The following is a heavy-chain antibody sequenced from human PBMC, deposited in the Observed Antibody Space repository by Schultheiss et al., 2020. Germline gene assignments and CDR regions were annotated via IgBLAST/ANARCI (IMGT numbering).Heavy chain of an antibody. CDR3: ARLAFEQWFDF. CDR2: IYYSGST. CDR1: GGSVSSGSYY. D-gene: IGHD6-19*01. V-gene: IGHV4-61*01. J-gene: IGHJ4*02. Sequence: SETLSLTCTVSGGSVSSGSYYWSWIRQPPGKGLEWIGYIYYSGSTNYNPSLKSRVTMSVDTSENQFSLRLSSVTAADTAVYYCARLAFEQWFDFWSQGTLVTVSS.